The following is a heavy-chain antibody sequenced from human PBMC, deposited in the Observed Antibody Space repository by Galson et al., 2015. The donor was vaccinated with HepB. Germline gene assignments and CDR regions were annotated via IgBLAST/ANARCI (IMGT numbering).Heavy chain of an antibody. CDR3: VRLGDLSGYSSR. J-gene: IGHJ4*02. V-gene: IGHV3-74*01. CDR1: GFMFSNYW. Sequence: SLRLSCAASGFMFSNYWMHWVRQAPGKGLVWVSRINSDGTTTNYADSVKGRFTISRDDSKNMAYLHMTSLKTDDTAVYYCVRLGDLSGYSSRWGQGTLVTVSS. D-gene: IGHD6-13*01. CDR2: INSDGTTT.